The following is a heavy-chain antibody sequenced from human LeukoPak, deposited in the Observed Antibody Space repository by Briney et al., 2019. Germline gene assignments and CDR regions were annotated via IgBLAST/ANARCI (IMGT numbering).Heavy chain of an antibody. J-gene: IGHJ5*02. Sequence: PSETLSLTCTVSGGSISSYYWSWIRQPPGKGLEWIGYIYYSGSTNYNPSLKSRVTISVDTSKNQFSLKLSSVTAADTAVYYCARWDIVATKNWFDPWGQGTLVTVSS. CDR3: ARWDIVATKNWFDP. CDR2: IYYSGST. V-gene: IGHV4-59*01. CDR1: GGSISSYY. D-gene: IGHD5-12*01.